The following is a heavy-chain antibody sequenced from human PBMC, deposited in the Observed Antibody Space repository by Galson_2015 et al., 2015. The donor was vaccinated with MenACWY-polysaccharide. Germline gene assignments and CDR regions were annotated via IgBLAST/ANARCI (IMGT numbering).Heavy chain of an antibody. CDR2: IKSDGSST. CDR1: GFDFSSYA. J-gene: IGHJ4*02. CDR3: ARGYSGYD. D-gene: IGHD5-12*01. V-gene: IGHV3-74*01. Sequence: SLRLSCAASGFDFSSYAMSWVRQAPGKGLVWVSRIKSDGSSTSYADSVKGRFTISRDNAKNTLYLQMNSLRAEGTAVYYCARGYSGYDWGQGTLVTVSS.